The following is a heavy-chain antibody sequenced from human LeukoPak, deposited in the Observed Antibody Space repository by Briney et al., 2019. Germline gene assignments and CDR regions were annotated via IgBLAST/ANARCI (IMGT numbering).Heavy chain of an antibody. CDR1: GGSFSGYY. J-gene: IGHJ4*02. D-gene: IGHD3-22*01. V-gene: IGHV4-34*01. CDR3: ARSRYYYDSSGPLYYFDY. Sequence: SETLSLTCAVYGGSFSGYYWSWIRQPPGKGLEWIGEINHSGSTNYNPSLKSRVTISVDTSKNQFSLKLSSVTAADTAVYYCARSRYYYDSSGPLYYFDYWGQGTLVTVSS. CDR2: INHSGST.